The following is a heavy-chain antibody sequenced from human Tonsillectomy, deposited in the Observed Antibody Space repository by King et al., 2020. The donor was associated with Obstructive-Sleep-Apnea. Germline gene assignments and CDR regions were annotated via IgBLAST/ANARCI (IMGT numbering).Heavy chain of an antibody. CDR3: AKSIGYYDSSGYYSYYYYGMDV. D-gene: IGHD3-22*01. CDR2: ISGSDGNT. J-gene: IGHJ6*02. Sequence: EVQLVESGGGFVQPGGSLRLSCAASGFTFSSYAMSWVRQAPGKGLEWVSAISGSDGNTFYADSVKGRFTISRDNSKNTLYLQMNSLRAEDTAVYYCAKSIGYYDSSGYYSYYYYGMDVWGQGTTVTVSS. V-gene: IGHV3-23*04. CDR1: GFTFSSYA.